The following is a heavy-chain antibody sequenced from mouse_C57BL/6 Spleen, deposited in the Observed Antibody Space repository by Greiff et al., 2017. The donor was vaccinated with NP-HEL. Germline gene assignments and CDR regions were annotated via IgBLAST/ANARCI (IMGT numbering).Heavy chain of an antibody. CDR1: GFNIKDYY. CDR3: TTHYGSSLYFDY. CDR2: IDPEDGDT. Sequence: VQLQQSGAELVRPGASVKLSCTASGFNIKDYYMHWVKQRPEQGLEWIGRIDPEDGDTEYAPKFQGKATMTADTSSNTAYLQLSSLTSEDTAVYYCTTHYGSSLYFDYWGQGTTLTVSS. D-gene: IGHD1-1*01. V-gene: IGHV14-1*01. J-gene: IGHJ2*01.